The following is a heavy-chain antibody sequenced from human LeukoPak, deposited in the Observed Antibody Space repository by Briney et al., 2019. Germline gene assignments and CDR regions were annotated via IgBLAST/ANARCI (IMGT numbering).Heavy chain of an antibody. Sequence: ASVKVSFKASGYTFTAYYVHWVRQAPGQGLEWMGWINPISGGTDYAQKFQGRVTMTRDTSISTANMELSSLTSDDTAVYFCARYLSAWFPDYWGQGTLVTVSS. V-gene: IGHV1-2*02. CDR3: ARYLSAWFPDY. J-gene: IGHJ4*02. CDR1: GYTFTAYY. D-gene: IGHD6-19*01. CDR2: INPISGGT.